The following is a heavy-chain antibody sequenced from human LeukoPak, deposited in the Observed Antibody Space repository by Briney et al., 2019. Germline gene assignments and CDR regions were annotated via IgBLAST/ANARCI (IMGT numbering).Heavy chain of an antibody. CDR1: GGSISSGDYY. J-gene: IGHJ5*02. Sequence: PSQTLSLTCTVSGGSISSGDYYWSWIRQPPGKGLEWIGYIYYSGSTNYNPSLKSRVTISLDTSKNQFSLKLSSVTAADTAVYYCAREGISTSWFDPWGQGTLVTVSS. CDR3: AREGISTSWFDP. V-gene: IGHV4-61*08. CDR2: IYYSGST.